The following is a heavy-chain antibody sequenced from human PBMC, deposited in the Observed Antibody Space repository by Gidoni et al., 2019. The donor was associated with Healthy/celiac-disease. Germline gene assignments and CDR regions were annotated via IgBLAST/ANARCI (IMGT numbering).Heavy chain of an antibody. CDR2: ISWNSGSI. CDR3: AKDYGGNLGAFDI. Sequence: EVQLVESGGGLVQPGRSLRLSGAASGFTFADYAMHWVRQAPGKGLGWVSGISWNSGSIGYADSVKGRFTISRDNAKNSLYLQMNSLRAEDTALYYCAKDYGGNLGAFDIWGQGTMVTVSS. D-gene: IGHD4-17*01. V-gene: IGHV3-9*01. CDR1: GFTFADYA. J-gene: IGHJ3*02.